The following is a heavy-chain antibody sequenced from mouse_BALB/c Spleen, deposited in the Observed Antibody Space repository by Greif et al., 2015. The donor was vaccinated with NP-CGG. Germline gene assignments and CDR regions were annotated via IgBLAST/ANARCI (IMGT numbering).Heavy chain of an antibody. V-gene: IGHV2-9*02. Sequence: VHLVESGPGLVAPSQSLSITCTVSGFSLTSYGVHWVRQPPGKGLEWLGVIWAGGSTNYNSALMSRLSISKDNSKSQVFLKMNSLQTDDTAMYYCARGDGYDAWFAYWGQGTLVTVSA. CDR1: GFSLTSYG. J-gene: IGHJ3*01. D-gene: IGHD2-2*01. CDR3: ARGDGYDAWFAY. CDR2: IWAGGST.